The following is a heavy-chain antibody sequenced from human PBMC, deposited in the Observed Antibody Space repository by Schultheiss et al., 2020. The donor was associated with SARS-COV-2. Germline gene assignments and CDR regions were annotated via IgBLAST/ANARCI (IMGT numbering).Heavy chain of an antibody. CDR1: GFTFSTYW. V-gene: IGHV3-74*01. Sequence: GGSLRLSCAASGFTFSTYWMDWVRQAPGKGLVWVSRIRSDGSYTSYADFVKGRFTISRDNAKNTLYLQMNSLRAEDTAVYYCARDVGGNYGDYVHWGQGTLVTVSS. J-gene: IGHJ4*02. CDR3: ARDVGGNYGDYVH. CDR2: IRSDGSYT. D-gene: IGHD4-17*01.